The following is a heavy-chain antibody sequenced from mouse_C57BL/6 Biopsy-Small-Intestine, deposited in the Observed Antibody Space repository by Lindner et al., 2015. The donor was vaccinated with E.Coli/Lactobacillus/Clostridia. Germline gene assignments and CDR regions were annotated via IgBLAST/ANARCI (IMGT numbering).Heavy chain of an antibody. D-gene: IGHD4-1*01. CDR3: SRTGTDYFDY. CDR2: FNPEAGGS. J-gene: IGHJ2*01. CDR1: VYKFTDYE. Sequence: VQLQESGAELVRPGASVTLSCKASVYKFTDYEIHWLKQTPVHGLEWIGAFNPEAGGSAYSQKFRGKAILTADKSSSTAYMELPSLTSEDSAVYYCSRTGTDYFDYWGQGTTLTVSS. V-gene: IGHV1-15*01.